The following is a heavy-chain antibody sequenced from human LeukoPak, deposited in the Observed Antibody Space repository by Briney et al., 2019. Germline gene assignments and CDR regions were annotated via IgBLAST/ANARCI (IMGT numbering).Heavy chain of an antibody. Sequence: SSETLSLTCAVYGGSFSGYYWSWIRQPPGKGLEWIGEINHSGSTNYNPSLKSRVTISVDKSKNQFSLKLSSVTAADTAVYYCARDYPGGVGATFLFDYWGQGTLVTVSS. V-gene: IGHV4-34*01. CDR2: INHSGST. CDR1: GGSFSGYY. J-gene: IGHJ4*02. D-gene: IGHD1-26*01. CDR3: ARDYPGGVGATFLFDY.